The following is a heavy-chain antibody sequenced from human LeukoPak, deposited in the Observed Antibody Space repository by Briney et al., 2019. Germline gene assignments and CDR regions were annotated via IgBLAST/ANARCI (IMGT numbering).Heavy chain of an antibody. V-gene: IGHV5-51*01. J-gene: IGHJ4*02. D-gene: IGHD2-15*01. CDR1: GYSFTSYW. CDR3: ARHGDCSGGSCTMYFDY. Sequence: GESLQISCQGSGYSFTSYWIGWVRQMPGKGLEWMGIIYPGDSDTRYSPSFQGQVTISADKSISTAYLQWSSLKASDTAMYYCARHGDCSGGSCTMYFDYWGQGTLVTVSS. CDR2: IYPGDSDT.